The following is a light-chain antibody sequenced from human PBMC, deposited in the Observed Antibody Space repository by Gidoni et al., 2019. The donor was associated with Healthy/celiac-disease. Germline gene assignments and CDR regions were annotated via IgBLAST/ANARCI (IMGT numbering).Light chain of an antibody. Sequence: DIQMTQSPSTLSASVGDRVTSTCRASQSISSWLAGYQQKPGKAPKHLIDKASSLESGVPARCSGSGSGTEFTLTISSLQPDDFATYYCQQYNSYSGTFGQXTKVEIK. V-gene: IGKV1-5*03. CDR1: QSISSW. CDR3: QQYNSYSGT. J-gene: IGKJ1*01. CDR2: KAS.